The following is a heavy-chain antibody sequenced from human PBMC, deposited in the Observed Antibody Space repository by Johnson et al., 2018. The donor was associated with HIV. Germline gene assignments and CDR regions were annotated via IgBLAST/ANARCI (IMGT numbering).Heavy chain of an antibody. CDR3: AKGGVLAAGTEGYAFDI. J-gene: IGHJ3*02. D-gene: IGHD6-13*01. CDR1: GFTFSSYA. Sequence: VQLVESGGGLVRPGGSPRLSCAASGFTFSSYAMTWVRQAPGKGLEWVSTISGSGGSTYYVDSVKGPFPISRDNSKNTLYLQMNSLRAEDTAVYYCAKGGVLAAGTEGYAFDIWGQGTMVTVSS. V-gene: IGHV3-23*04. CDR2: ISGSGGST.